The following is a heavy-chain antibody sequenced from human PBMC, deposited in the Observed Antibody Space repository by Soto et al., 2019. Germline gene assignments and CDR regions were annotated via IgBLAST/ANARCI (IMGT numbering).Heavy chain of an antibody. CDR2: VSGDGYAS. V-gene: IGHV3-23*01. CDR3: AKRHYYGSGSFALAT. Sequence: EVRLLESGGGLVQPGGSLRLSCAGSGFTFSSNAMSWVRQAPGKGLEWVSSVSGDGYASDYTDSVKGRFTVSSHNSKNTLYLQMNSLRAEDTAVYYCAKRHYYGSGSFALATWGQGTRVTVSS. J-gene: IGHJ4*03. CDR1: GFTFSSNA. D-gene: IGHD3-10*01.